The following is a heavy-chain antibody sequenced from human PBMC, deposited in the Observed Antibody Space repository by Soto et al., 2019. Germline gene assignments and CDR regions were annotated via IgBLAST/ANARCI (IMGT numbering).Heavy chain of an antibody. CDR1: GFTFSSYG. Sequence: VGSLRLSCAASGFTFSSYGMHWVRQAPGKGLEWVAVIWYDGSNKYYADSVKGRFTISRDNSKNTLYLQMNSLRAEDTAVYYCARDSATSCYQACLYYGMDVWGQGTTVTVSS. CDR2: IWYDGSNK. J-gene: IGHJ6*02. V-gene: IGHV3-33*01. D-gene: IGHD2-2*01. CDR3: ARDSATSCYQACLYYGMDV.